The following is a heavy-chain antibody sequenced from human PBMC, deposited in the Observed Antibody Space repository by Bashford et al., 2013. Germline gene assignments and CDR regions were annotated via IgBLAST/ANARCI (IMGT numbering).Heavy chain of an antibody. J-gene: IGHJ4*02. CDR1: GASVSSGSYY. Sequence: SETLSLTCTVSGASVSSGSYYWSWIRQPPGKGLEWIGYIYYSGSTNYNPSLKSRVTISVDTSENQFSLKLSSVTAADTAVYYCARGSTIFGVALPYYFDHWGQGTLVTVSS. CDR2: IYYSGST. CDR3: ARGSTIFGVALPYYFDH. D-gene: IGHD3-3*01. V-gene: IGHV4-61*01.